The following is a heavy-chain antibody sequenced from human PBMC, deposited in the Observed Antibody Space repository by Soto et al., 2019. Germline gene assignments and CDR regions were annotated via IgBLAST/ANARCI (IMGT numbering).Heavy chain of an antibody. D-gene: IGHD3-9*01. J-gene: IGHJ1*01. CDR2: IYWDDDK. CDR1: GLSLSTSGVA. V-gene: IGHV2-5*02. Sequence: QITLKESGPTLVKPTQTLTLTCTFSGLSLSTSGVAVGWIRQPPGKALEWLALIYWDDDKRYSPSLKRRLTITKDTSKKQVVLTMTNMDPVDTATYYCAHRLARGATGLYFQHWGQGTPVTVAS. CDR3: AHRLARGATGLYFQH.